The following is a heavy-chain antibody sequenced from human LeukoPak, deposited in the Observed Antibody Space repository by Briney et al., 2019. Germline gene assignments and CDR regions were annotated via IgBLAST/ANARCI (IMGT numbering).Heavy chain of an antibody. J-gene: IGHJ4*02. V-gene: IGHV3-33*01. CDR1: GFTFSSYG. Sequence: GRSLRLSCAASGFTFSSYGMHWVRQAPGKGLEWVAVIWYDGSNKYYADSVKGRFTISRDNSKNTLYLQMNSLRAEDTAVYYCARDPINYYDSSGYYYAPDYWGQGTLVTVSS. CDR3: ARDPINYYDSSGYYYAPDY. D-gene: IGHD3-22*01. CDR2: IWYDGSNK.